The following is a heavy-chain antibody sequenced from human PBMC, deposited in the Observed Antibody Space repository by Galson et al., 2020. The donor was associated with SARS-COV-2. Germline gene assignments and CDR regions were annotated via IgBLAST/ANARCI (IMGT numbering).Heavy chain of an antibody. CDR1: GYSFTSYW. Sequence: GESLKIPCKGSGYSFTSYWIGWVRQMPGKGLEWMGIIYPGDSDTRYSPSFQGQVTISADKSISTAYLQWSSLKASDTAMYYCGTYCSSTSCHSLLDAFDIWGQGTMVTVSS. CDR3: GTYCSSTSCHSLLDAFDI. J-gene: IGHJ3*02. V-gene: IGHV5-51*01. D-gene: IGHD2-2*01. CDR2: IYPGDSDT.